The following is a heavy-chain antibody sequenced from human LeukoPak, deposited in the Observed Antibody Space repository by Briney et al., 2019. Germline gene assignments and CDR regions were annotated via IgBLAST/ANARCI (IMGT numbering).Heavy chain of an antibody. J-gene: IGHJ4*02. CDR2: IYSGGST. Sequence: GGSLRLSCAASGFTVSANYMSRVRLAPGKGLEWVSIIYSGGSTYYADSVKGRFTISRDNSKNTLYLHMNSLRAEDTAVYYCARAGSSGWYHFDYWGQGTLVTVSS. CDR3: ARAGSSGWYHFDY. CDR1: GFTVSANY. D-gene: IGHD6-19*01. V-gene: IGHV3-66*01.